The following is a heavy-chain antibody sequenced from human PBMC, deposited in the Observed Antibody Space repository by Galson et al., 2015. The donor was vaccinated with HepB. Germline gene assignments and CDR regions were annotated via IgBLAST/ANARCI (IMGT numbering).Heavy chain of an antibody. CDR3: ARAPPTAGGYCSTTSCHGFDY. V-gene: IGHV3-30-3*01. J-gene: IGHJ4*02. D-gene: IGHD2-2*01. CDR1: GFTFSSSA. Sequence: SLRLSCAASGFTFSSSAMHWVRQAPGKGLEWVAVISPDGINKYYADSVEGRFTISRDNSKNTLYLQMNSLRAEDTAVCYCARAPPTAGGYCSTTSCHGFDYWGQGTLVTVSS. CDR2: ISPDGINK.